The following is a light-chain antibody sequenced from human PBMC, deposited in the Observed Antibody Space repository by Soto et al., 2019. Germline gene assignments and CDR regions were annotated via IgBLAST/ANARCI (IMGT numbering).Light chain of an antibody. Sequence: DIQMTHSPSSLSASVGSRVTITCRASQCISNFLAWYQQKPGKAPKLLIYKASTLKSGVPSRFRATVSGTEFSLTITSLQPEDFATYYCQQLFDSTITFGQGTRLEI. CDR3: QQLFDSTIT. V-gene: IGKV1-9*01. CDR1: QCISNF. CDR2: KAS. J-gene: IGKJ5*01.